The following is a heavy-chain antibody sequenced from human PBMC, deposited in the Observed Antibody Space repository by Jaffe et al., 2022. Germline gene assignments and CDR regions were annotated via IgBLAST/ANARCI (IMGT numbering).Heavy chain of an antibody. CDR3: ANLYGDYNPD. V-gene: IGHV3-23*01. CDR2: IVGNGDK. Sequence: EVQMLQSGGSLIQPGGSLRLSCAPSGLNIVNYAIHWVRQAPGKGLEWVSAIVGNGDKYYSESAKGRFAVSRDTAKNTVYLQVQSLRVEDTAIYYCANLYGDYNPDWGQGTLVTVSS. D-gene: IGHD4-17*01. J-gene: IGHJ1*01. CDR1: GLNIVNYA.